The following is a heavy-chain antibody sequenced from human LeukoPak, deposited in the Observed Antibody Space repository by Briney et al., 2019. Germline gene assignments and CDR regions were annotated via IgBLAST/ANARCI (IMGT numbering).Heavy chain of an antibody. CDR1: GYTFTSHD. Sequence: ASVEVSCKASGYTFTSHDINWVRQATGQGLEWMGWMNPNSGNTGYAQKFQGRVTMTRNTSISTAYMELSSLRSEDTAVYYCARAGSSPWYYYYGMDVWGQGTTVTVSS. V-gene: IGHV1-8*01. CDR3: ARAGSSPWYYYYGMDV. D-gene: IGHD6-6*01. J-gene: IGHJ6*02. CDR2: MNPNSGNT.